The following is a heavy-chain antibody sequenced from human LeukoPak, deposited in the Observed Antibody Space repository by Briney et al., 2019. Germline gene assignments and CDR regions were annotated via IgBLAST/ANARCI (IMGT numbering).Heavy chain of an antibody. V-gene: IGHV3-23*01. Sequence: PGGSLRLSCAASGFTFSSYAMSWVRQAPGKGLEWVSAISGSGGSTYYADSVKGRFTISRDNSKNTLYLQMTSMRAEDTAVYYCARKHDYSSLLGYYYYGMDVWGQGTTVTVSS. CDR2: ISGSGGST. D-gene: IGHD4-11*01. J-gene: IGHJ6*02. CDR3: ARKHDYSSLLGYYYYGMDV. CDR1: GFTFSSYA.